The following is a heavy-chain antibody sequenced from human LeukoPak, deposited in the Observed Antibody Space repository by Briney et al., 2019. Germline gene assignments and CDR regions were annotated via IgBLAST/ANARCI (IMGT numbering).Heavy chain of an antibody. J-gene: IGHJ3*02. CDR1: GFTFSNYE. D-gene: IGHD5-24*01. Sequence: PGGSLRLSCAASGFTFSNYEMTWVRQAPGKGLEWVANIKQDGSEKYYVDSVKGRFTISRDNAKNSLYLQMNSLRAEDTAVYYCARVFKSRDGYNSPPFGPLDIWGQGTMVTVSS. CDR3: ARVFKSRDGYNSPPFGPLDI. CDR2: IKQDGSEK. V-gene: IGHV3-7*01.